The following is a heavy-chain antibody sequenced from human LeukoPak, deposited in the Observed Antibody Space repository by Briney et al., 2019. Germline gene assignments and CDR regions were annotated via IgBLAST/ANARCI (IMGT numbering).Heavy chain of an antibody. D-gene: IGHD3-10*01. Sequence: GASVKVSCTASGYTFTSYAMHWVRQAPGQRLEWMGWINAGNGNTKYSQKFQGRVTITRDTSASTAYMELSSLRSEDTAVYYCARDRSNGLLRFGRPNYFDYWGQGTLVTVSS. CDR2: INAGNGNT. V-gene: IGHV1-3*01. J-gene: IGHJ4*02. CDR1: GYTFTSYA. CDR3: ARDRSNGLLRFGRPNYFDY.